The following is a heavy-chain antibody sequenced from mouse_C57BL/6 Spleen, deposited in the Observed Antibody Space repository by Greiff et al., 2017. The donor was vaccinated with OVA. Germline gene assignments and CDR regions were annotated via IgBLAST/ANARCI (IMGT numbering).Heavy chain of an antibody. CDR3: ARDGSSYDYAMDY. CDR1: GYTFTSYG. Sequence: VQLQQSGAELARPGASVKLSCKASGYTFTSYGISWVKQRTGQGLEWIGEIYPRSGNTYYNEKFKGKATLTADKSARRAYRELRSLTSEDSAVYFCARDGSSYDYAMDYWGQGTSVTVSS. J-gene: IGHJ4*01. V-gene: IGHV1-81*01. D-gene: IGHD1-1*01. CDR2: IYPRSGNT.